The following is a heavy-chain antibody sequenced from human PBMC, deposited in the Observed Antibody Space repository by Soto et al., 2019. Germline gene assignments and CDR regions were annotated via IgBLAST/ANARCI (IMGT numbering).Heavy chain of an antibody. CDR1: GYSFTSYW. CDR3: ARHRAATLAY. Sequence: PGESRKISCKGSGYSFTSYWISWVRQMPGKGLERMGRIDPSDSYTNQSPSFQGHVTITADKSISTAYLQWSSLKASDTAMYYCARHRAATLAYWGQGTLVTVSS. CDR2: IDPSDSYT. V-gene: IGHV5-10-1*01. D-gene: IGHD6-25*01. J-gene: IGHJ4*02.